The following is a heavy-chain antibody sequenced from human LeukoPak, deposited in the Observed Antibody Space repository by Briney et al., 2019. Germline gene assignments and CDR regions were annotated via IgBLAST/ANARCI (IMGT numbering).Heavy chain of an antibody. V-gene: IGHV4-31*03. Sequence: SETLSLTCTVSGGSISSGGYYWGWSRQHPGRGVEWVGYIYYSGSTYYNPSLKSRVTISVNTSKNQFSLNLSSVTAADTALYYCARVRQLAGGRWFDPWGQGTLLTVSS. CDR3: ARVRQLAGGRWFDP. CDR2: IYYSGST. J-gene: IGHJ5*02. D-gene: IGHD6-6*01. CDR1: GGSISSGGYY.